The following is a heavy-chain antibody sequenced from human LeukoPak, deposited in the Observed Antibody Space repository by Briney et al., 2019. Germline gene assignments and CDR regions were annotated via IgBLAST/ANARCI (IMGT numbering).Heavy chain of an antibody. CDR3: ERLGSGSSSSFIKFDH. CDR2: IYYSGNT. J-gene: IGHJ4*02. D-gene: IGHD6-6*01. CDR1: GGSISSYY. Sequence: SETLSLTCTVSGGSISSYYWSWIRQPPGKGLEWIGYIYYSGNTNYNPSLKSRVTISVDTSKNQFSLKLSSVTAADTAVYYCERLGSGSSSSFIKFDHWGQGTLVTVSS. V-gene: IGHV4-59*01.